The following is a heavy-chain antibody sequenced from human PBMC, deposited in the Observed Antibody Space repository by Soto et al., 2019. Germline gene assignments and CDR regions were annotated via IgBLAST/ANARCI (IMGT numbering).Heavy chain of an antibody. CDR3: ARVGVPYYYDSSGYFDY. D-gene: IGHD3-22*01. J-gene: IGHJ4*02. CDR2: IYYSGST. CDR1: GGSISSYY. V-gene: IGHV4-59*01. Sequence: TSETLSLTCTVSGGSISSYYWSWIRQPPGKGLEWIGYIYYSGSTNYNPSLKSRVTISVDTSKNQFSLKLSSVTAADTAVYYCARVGVPYYYDSSGYFDYWGQGTLVTVSS.